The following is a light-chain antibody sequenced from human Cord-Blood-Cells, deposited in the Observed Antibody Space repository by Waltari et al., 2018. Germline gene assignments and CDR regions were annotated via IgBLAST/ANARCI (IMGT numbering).Light chain of an antibody. V-gene: IGLV2-14*01. J-gene: IGLJ1*01. CDR1: SSDVGGYNY. CDR2: DVS. Sequence: QSALTQPASVSGPPGQSIPISCTGTSSDVGGYNYVSGYQQHPGKAPKLMIYDVSNRPSGVSNRFSGSKSGNTASLTISGLQAEDEADYYCSSYTSSSTLFGTGTKVTVL. CDR3: SSYTSSSTL.